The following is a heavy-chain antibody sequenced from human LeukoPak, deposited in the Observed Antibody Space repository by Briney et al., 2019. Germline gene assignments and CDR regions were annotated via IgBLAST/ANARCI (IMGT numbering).Heavy chain of an antibody. D-gene: IGHD3-9*01. Sequence: VASVTVSCTASGYTFTGYYMHWVRQAPGQGLEWMGRINPNSGGTNYAQKFQGRVTMTRDTSISTAYMELSRLRSDDTAVYYCARTRLRYFDWLHNGFDPWGQGTLVTVSS. CDR2: INPNSGGT. CDR3: ARTRLRYFDWLHNGFDP. J-gene: IGHJ5*02. CDR1: GYTFTGYY. V-gene: IGHV1-2*06.